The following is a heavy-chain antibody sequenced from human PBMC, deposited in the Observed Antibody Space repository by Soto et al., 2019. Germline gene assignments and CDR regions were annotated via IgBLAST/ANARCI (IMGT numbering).Heavy chain of an antibody. V-gene: IGHV3-21*01. CDR1: GFTFSSYS. Sequence: GGSLRLSCAASGFTFSSYSMNWVRQAPGKGLEWVSSISSSSYIYYADSVKGRFTISRDNAKNSLYLQMNSLRAEDTAVYYCARDGGSSFYFDYWGQGTLVTVSS. CDR3: ARDGGSSFYFDY. CDR2: ISSSSYI. J-gene: IGHJ4*02. D-gene: IGHD6-6*01.